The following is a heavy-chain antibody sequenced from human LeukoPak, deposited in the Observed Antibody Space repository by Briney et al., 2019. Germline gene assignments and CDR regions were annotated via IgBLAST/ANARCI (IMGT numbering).Heavy chain of an antibody. CDR3: ARQDDILTGYHPFDY. Sequence: GESLKISCKGSGYSFTSYWIGWVRQMPGKGLEWMGIIYPGDSDTRYSPSFQGQVTISADKSISTAYLQWSSLKASDTAMYYCARQDDILTGYHPFDYWGQGTLVTVSS. CDR1: GYSFTSYW. CDR2: IYPGDSDT. J-gene: IGHJ4*02. V-gene: IGHV5-51*01. D-gene: IGHD3-9*01.